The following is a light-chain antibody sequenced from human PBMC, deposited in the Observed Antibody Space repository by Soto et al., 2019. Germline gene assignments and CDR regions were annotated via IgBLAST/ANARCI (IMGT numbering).Light chain of an antibody. V-gene: IGLV2-8*01. CDR1: SSDVGGYNY. Sequence: QSVLTQPASVSGSPGQSITISCTGTSSDVGGYNYVSWYQQHPGKAPKLMIYEVNKRPSGVPDRFSGSKSGNTASLTVSGLQAEDEADCYCSSYAGSSNVFGTGTKVTVL. CDR2: EVN. J-gene: IGLJ1*01. CDR3: SSYAGSSNV.